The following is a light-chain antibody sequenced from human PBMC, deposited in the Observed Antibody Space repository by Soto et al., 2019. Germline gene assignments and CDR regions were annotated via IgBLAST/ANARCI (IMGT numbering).Light chain of an antibody. CDR3: QHYNAFSPWT. J-gene: IGKJ1*01. V-gene: IGKV1-5*01. CDR2: DAS. Sequence: DIQMTQSPSALSASVGDRVTITCRASQNISSWLAWYQQKAGKAPKSLIYDASSLESGVPSRMSGSGSGTEFTLTITNLQPDDSATYYGQHYNAFSPWTFGQGTKVEIK. CDR1: QNISSW.